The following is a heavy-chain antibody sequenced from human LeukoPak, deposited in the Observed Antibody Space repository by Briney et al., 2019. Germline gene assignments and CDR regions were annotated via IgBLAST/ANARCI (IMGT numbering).Heavy chain of an antibody. D-gene: IGHD5-18*01. V-gene: IGHV1-46*01. J-gene: IGHJ3*02. CDR2: INPTGTST. CDR3: ARDLGYNYGYVGAFDI. CDR1: GYTFTNYY. Sequence: ASVKVSCKASGYTFTNYYMHWVRQAPGQGLEWMGLINPTGTSTDYAQKFRGRVTMTRDTSTTTVYVELSSLRSEDTAVYYCARDLGYNYGYVGAFDIWGQGTLVTVSS.